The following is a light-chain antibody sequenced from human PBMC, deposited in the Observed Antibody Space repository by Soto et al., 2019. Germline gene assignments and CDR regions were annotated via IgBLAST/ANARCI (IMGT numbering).Light chain of an antibody. Sequence: QSALTQPPSASGTPGQRVTISCSGSSSNIGINTVNWYQQLPGAAPKLLIYTNNQRPSGVPDRFSASKSGTSASLAISGLQSEDEAHYYCAAWDDSLNGYVFGTGTKVTVL. CDR3: AAWDDSLNGYV. CDR1: SSNIGINT. CDR2: TNN. J-gene: IGLJ1*01. V-gene: IGLV1-44*01.